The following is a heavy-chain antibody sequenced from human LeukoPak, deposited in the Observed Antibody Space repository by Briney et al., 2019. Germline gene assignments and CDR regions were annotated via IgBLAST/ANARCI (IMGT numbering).Heavy chain of an antibody. CDR3: AKRGAEVGASVAPGDY. Sequence: PGGSLRLSCVASGFTFYNYAMHWVPRTPGKGLEWVSGINWNSVNIGDADSVKGRFTISRDNAKNSLYLQMDSLRAEDTAVYYCAKRGAEVGASVAPGDYWGQGTLLTVSS. V-gene: IGHV3-9*01. CDR1: GFTFYNYA. D-gene: IGHD1-26*01. J-gene: IGHJ4*02. CDR2: INWNSVNI.